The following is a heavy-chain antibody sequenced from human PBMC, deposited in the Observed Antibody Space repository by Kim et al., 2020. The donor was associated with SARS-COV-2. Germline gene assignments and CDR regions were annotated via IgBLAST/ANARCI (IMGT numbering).Heavy chain of an antibody. V-gene: IGHV1-69*01. J-gene: IGHJ3*02. CDR3: ARGGRKMATITIAAFDI. D-gene: IGHD5-12*01. Sequence: QGRVTITADESTSTAYMELSSLRSEDTAVYYCARGGRKMATITIAAFDIWGQGTMVTVSS.